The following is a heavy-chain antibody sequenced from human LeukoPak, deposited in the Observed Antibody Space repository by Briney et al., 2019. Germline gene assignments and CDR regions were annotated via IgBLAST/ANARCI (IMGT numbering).Heavy chain of an antibody. Sequence: GGSLRLSCAASGFTFSSYGMHWVRQAPGKGLEWVAVISYDGSNKYYADSVKGRFTISRDNSKNTLYLQMNSLRAEDTAVYYCARVNRGGFDYWGQGTLVTVSS. CDR1: GFTFSSYG. V-gene: IGHV3-30*03. CDR2: ISYDGSNK. CDR3: ARVNRGGFDY. D-gene: IGHD3-10*01. J-gene: IGHJ4*02.